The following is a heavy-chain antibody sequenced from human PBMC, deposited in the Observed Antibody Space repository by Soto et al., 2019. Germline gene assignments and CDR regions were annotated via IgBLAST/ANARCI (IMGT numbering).Heavy chain of an antibody. D-gene: IGHD6-6*01. V-gene: IGHV3-30*18. CDR2: ISYDGSNK. CDR1: GFTFSSYG. Sequence: PGGPLRLSCAASGFTFSSYGMHWVRQAPGKGLEWVAVISYDGSNKYYADSVKGRFTISRDNSKNTLYLQMNSLRAEDTAVYYCAKLSSSSNYYGMDVWGQGTTVTVSS. CDR3: AKLSSSSNYYGMDV. J-gene: IGHJ6*02.